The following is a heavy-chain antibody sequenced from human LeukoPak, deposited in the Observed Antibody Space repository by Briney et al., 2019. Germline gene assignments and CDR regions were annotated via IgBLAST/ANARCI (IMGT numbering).Heavy chain of an antibody. D-gene: IGHD3-9*01. CDR1: GFTFSSYW. CDR2: ISGSGGST. V-gene: IGHV3-23*01. J-gene: IGHJ4*02. CDR3: AKDPSRYFGKSIDY. Sequence: GGSLRLSCAGSGFTFSSYWMSWVRQAPGKGLEWVSAISGSGGSTYYADSVKGRFTISRDNSKNTLYLQMNSLRAEDTAVYYCAKDPSRYFGKSIDYWGQGTLVTVSS.